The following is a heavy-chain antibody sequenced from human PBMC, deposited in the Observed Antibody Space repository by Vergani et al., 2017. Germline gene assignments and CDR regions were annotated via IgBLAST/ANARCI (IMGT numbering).Heavy chain of an antibody. D-gene: IGHD6-13*01. CDR1: GFTFSSYY. J-gene: IGHJ5*02. CDR3: ARDRSSWYDWFDP. CDR2: INPNSGGT. Sequence: QVQLVESGGGVVQPGRSLRLSCAASGFTFSSYYMHWVRQAPGQGLEWMGWINPNSGGTNYAQKFQGRVTMTRDTSISTAYMELSRLRSDDTAVYYCARDRSSWYDWFDPWGQGTLVTVSS. V-gene: IGHV1-2*02.